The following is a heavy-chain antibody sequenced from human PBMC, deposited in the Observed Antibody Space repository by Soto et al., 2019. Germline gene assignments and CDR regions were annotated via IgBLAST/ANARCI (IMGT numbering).Heavy chain of an antibody. CDR1: GFTFSSYS. CDR2: ISSSSSTI. CDR3: ARDLGGNSGADAVDI. Sequence: GGSLRLSCAASGFTFSSYSMNWVRQAPGKGLEWVSYISSSSSTIYYADSVKGRFTISRDKAKNSLYLQMNSLRDEDTDVYDCARDLGGNSGADAVDIWGQGTMVTVSS. J-gene: IGHJ3*02. V-gene: IGHV3-48*02. D-gene: IGHD2-21*02.